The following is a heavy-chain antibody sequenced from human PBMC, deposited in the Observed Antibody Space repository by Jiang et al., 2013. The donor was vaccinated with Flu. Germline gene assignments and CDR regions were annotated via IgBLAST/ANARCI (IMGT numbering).Heavy chain of an antibody. D-gene: IGHD5-24*01. V-gene: IGHV1-46*01. CDR2: INPSGATV. J-gene: IGHJ4*02. Sequence: SGAEVKKPGASVKVSCKASGYTFTSYYMHWVRQAPGQGLEWMGIINPSGATVTYAQKFQDRVTMTRDTSTSTVYMELSSLRSEDTAVYYCARGTVERATIPLYYWGQGTLVTVSS. CDR1: GYTFTSYY. CDR3: ARGTVERATIPLYY.